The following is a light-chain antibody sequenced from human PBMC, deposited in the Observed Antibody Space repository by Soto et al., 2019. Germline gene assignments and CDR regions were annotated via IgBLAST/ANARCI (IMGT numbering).Light chain of an antibody. J-gene: IGLJ1*01. Sequence: VLTQPRSVSGSPGQSVTISCTGTSGDVGGSNHVSWYQHHPGQAPKFLIYDVTKRPSGVPDRFSGSKSGNTASLTISGLQAEDEADYYCCSDAGTYTFVFGTGTKVTVL. CDR1: SGDVGGSNH. V-gene: IGLV2-11*01. CDR2: DVT. CDR3: CSDAGTYTFV.